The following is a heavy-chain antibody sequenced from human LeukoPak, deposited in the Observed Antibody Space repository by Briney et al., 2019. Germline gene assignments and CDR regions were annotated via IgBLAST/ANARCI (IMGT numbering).Heavy chain of an antibody. D-gene: IGHD2-2*02. Sequence: PGGSLRLSCAASGFTFSSYAMSWVRQAPGKGLEWVSAISGSGGSTYYADSVKGRFTISRDNSKNTLHLQMNSLRAEDTAVYYCAKAKFNIVVVPAAILAFDYWGQGTLVTVSS. CDR3: AKAKFNIVVVPAAILAFDY. CDR2: ISGSGGST. V-gene: IGHV3-23*01. CDR1: GFTFSSYA. J-gene: IGHJ4*02.